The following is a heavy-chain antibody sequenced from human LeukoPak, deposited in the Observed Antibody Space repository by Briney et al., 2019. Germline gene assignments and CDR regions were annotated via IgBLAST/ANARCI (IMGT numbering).Heavy chain of an antibody. Sequence: SEALSLTCTFSGCSITSYYWSWIRQPAGKGLEWIARIYTSGSTNYNPSLKSRVTMSVDTSKNQFSLKLTSVTAADTAVYYCARVWAAAGHNWFDPWGQGTLVTVSS. D-gene: IGHD6-13*01. J-gene: IGHJ5*02. CDR3: ARVWAAAGHNWFDP. CDR1: GCSITSYY. V-gene: IGHV4-4*07. CDR2: IYTSGST.